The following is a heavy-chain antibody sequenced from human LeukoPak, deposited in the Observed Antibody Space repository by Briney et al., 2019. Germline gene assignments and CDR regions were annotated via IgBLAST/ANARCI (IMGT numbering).Heavy chain of an antibody. CDR3: ARDNSVGEIAGWFDP. CDR2: INPSGSST. Sequence: ASVKVSCKASGYSFTSHYMHWVRQAPGQGLEWMGLINPSGSSTLYAQKFPGRVTMTRDKSTTTDYMELSSLRSEDTAVYYCARDNSVGEIAGWFDPWGQGTLVTVSS. D-gene: IGHD1-26*01. CDR1: GYSFTSHY. V-gene: IGHV1-46*01. J-gene: IGHJ5*02.